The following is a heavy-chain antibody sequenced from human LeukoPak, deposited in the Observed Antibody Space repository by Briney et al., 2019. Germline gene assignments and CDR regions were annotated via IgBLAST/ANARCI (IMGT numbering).Heavy chain of an antibody. V-gene: IGHV3-43*02. Sequence: PGGSLRLTCAASGFTFDDYAMHWVRQAPGKGLEWVSLIGGDGDNTYYAGSVKGRFTISRDNSKNSLYLQMNSLRTEDTALYYCAKGGSWYRLDYWGQGTLVTVSS. CDR3: AKGGSWYRLDY. D-gene: IGHD6-13*01. J-gene: IGHJ4*02. CDR1: GFTFDDYA. CDR2: IGGDGDNT.